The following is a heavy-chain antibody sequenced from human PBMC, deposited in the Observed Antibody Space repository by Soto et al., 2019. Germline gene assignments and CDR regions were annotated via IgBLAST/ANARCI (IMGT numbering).Heavy chain of an antibody. CDR2: IIPIFGTA. J-gene: IGHJ4*02. Sequence: QVQLVQSGAEVKKPGSSVKVSCKASGGTFSSYAISWVRQAPGQGLEWMGGIIPIFGTADYAQEFQGRVTITADESTSTAYMELSSLRSEDTAVYYCAREESRYCSGGSCYSDGYFDYWGQGTLVTVSS. CDR3: AREESRYCSGGSCYSDGYFDY. CDR1: GGTFSSYA. V-gene: IGHV1-69*01. D-gene: IGHD2-15*01.